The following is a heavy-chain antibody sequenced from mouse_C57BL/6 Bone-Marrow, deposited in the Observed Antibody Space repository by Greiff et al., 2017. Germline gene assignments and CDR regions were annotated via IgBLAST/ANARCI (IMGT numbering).Heavy chain of an antibody. V-gene: IGHV1-64*01. J-gene: IGHJ4*01. CDR2: IHPNSGST. CDR3: ARGWLLAYAMDY. Sequence: QVQLQQPGAELVKPGASVKLSCTASGYTFTRYWMHWVKQRPGQGLEWIGMIHPNSGSTNYNEKFKSKATLTVDKSSSTAYMQLSSLTSEDSAVYYCARGWLLAYAMDYWGQGTSVTVSS. D-gene: IGHD2-3*01. CDR1: GYTFTRYW.